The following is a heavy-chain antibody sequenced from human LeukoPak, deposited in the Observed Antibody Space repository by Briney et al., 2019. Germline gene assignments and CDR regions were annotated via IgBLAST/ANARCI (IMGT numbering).Heavy chain of an antibody. J-gene: IGHJ4*02. V-gene: IGHV1-46*01. CDR2: INPSGGST. CDR1: GYTFTSYY. CDR3: ARNGAVGHVVVLDY. D-gene: IGHD2-21*01. Sequence: ASVKVSCKASGYTFTSYYMHWVRQAPGQGLEWMGIINPSGGSTSYAQKFQGRVTITADKSTSTAYLELSSLRSEDTAVYYCARNGAVGHVVVLDYWGQGTLVTVSS.